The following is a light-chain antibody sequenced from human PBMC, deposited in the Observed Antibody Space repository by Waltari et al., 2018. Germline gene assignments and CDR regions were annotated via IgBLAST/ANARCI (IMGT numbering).Light chain of an antibody. Sequence: SCRASQRVSKYLAWYQQKVGQPPRLLIYDASTRATGNPDRFIGSGFGTDFSLTISRLEPEDFAVYYCQKYGTLPATFGQGTKVEI. CDR2: DAS. CDR3: QKYGTLPAT. J-gene: IGKJ1*01. V-gene: IGKV3-20*01. CDR1: QRVSKY.